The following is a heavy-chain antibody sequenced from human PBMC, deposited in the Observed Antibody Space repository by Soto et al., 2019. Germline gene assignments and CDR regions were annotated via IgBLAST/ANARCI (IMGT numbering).Heavy chain of an antibody. CDR2: IKQDGSEK. J-gene: IGHJ4*02. CDR3: ATSSIPYSSSWYDY. V-gene: IGHV3-7*03. D-gene: IGHD6-13*01. CDR1: GFTFSSYW. Sequence: EVQLVESGGGLVQPGGSLRLSCAASGFTFSSYWMSWVRQAPGKGLEWVANIKQDGSEKYYVDSVKGRFTISRDNAKNSLYLQMNSLRAEDTAVYYCATSSIPYSSSWYDYWGQGTLVTVSS.